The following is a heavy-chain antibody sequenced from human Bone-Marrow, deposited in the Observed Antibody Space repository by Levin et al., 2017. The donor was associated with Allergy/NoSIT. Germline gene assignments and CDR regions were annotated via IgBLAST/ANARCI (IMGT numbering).Heavy chain of an antibody. J-gene: IGHJ6*02. Sequence: PGGSLRLSCAASGFTFSSYGMHWVRQAPGKGLEWVAVIWYDGSNKYYADSVKGRFTISRDNSKNTLYLQMNSLRAEDTAVYYCARVDWSTRYYYYGMDGWGQGTTVTVSS. V-gene: IGHV3-33*01. D-gene: IGHD3/OR15-3a*01. CDR3: ARVDWSTRYYYYGMDG. CDR1: GFTFSSYG. CDR2: IWYDGSNK.